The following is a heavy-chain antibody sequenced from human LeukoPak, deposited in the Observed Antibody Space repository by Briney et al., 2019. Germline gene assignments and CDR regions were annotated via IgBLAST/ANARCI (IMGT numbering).Heavy chain of an antibody. D-gene: IGHD2-15*01. V-gene: IGHV4-39*01. J-gene: IGHJ3*02. Sequence: AETLSLTCTVSGGSISSSSYYWGWIRQPPGKGLEWIGSIYYSGSTYYNPSLNSRVTISVDTSKNQFSLKMSSVTAADTAVYSCARPINFVRSGGSRGGAPADASDICGQATMVTVPA. CDR2: IYYSGST. CDR3: ARPINFVRSGGSRGGAPADASDI. CDR1: GGSISSSSYY.